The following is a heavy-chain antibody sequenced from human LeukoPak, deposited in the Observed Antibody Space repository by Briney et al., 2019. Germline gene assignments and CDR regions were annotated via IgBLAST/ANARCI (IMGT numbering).Heavy chain of an antibody. J-gene: IGHJ4*02. CDR3: ATNRFVVVIALGY. CDR2: IRYDGSNK. D-gene: IGHD2-21*01. V-gene: IGHV3-30*02. Sequence: GGSLRLSCAASGFTFSSYGMHWVRQAPGKGREWVAFIRYDGSNKYYADSVKGRFTISRDNSKNTLYLQMNSLRAEDTAVYYCATNRFVVVIALGYWGQGTLVTVSS. CDR1: GFTFSSYG.